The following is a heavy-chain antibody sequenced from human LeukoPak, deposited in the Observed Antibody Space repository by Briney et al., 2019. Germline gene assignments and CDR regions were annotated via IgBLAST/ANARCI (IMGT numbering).Heavy chain of an antibody. CDR1: GFTFSSYS. V-gene: IGHV3-21*04. CDR3: ARGARQLYYDSSGYYVDY. Sequence: PGGSLRLSCAASGFTFSSYSVNWVRQAPGKGLEWVSSISSSSSYIYYADSVKGRFTISRDNAKNSLYLQMNSLRAEDTAVYYCARGARQLYYDSSGYYVDYWGQGTLVTVSS. J-gene: IGHJ4*02. CDR2: ISSSSSYI. D-gene: IGHD3-22*01.